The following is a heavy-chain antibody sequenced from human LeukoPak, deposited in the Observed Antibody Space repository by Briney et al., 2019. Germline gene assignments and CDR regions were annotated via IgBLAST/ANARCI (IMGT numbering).Heavy chain of an antibody. CDR1: GYTFTGYY. V-gene: IGHV1-2*02. Sequence: ASVKVSCKASGYTFTGYYMRWVRQAPGQGLEWMGWINPNSGGTNYAQKFQGRVTMTRDTSISTAYMELSRLRSDDTAVYYCARMVVVVVAATYYFDYWGQGTLVTVSS. CDR2: INPNSGGT. J-gene: IGHJ4*02. D-gene: IGHD2-15*01. CDR3: ARMVVVVVAATYYFDY.